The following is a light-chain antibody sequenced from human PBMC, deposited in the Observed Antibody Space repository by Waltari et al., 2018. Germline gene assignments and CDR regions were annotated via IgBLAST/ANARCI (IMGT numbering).Light chain of an antibody. J-gene: IGKJ2*01. CDR3: HQSRRPPDT. Sequence: DIQMTQSPSSLSASVGDRVTITCRASQTLSNYLNWYQQKPGEAPKLLIHGAFSLQSGVPSRFSGSGSGTDFTLTISSLQPEDFATYYCHQSRRPPDTFGQGTKLEI. CDR1: QTLSNY. V-gene: IGKV1-39*01. CDR2: GAF.